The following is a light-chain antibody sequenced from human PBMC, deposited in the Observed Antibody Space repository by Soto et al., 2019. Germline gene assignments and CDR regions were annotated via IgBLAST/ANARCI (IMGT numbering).Light chain of an antibody. J-gene: IGLJ2*01. CDR3: GTWDCSLGSAV. CDR2: DNA. V-gene: IGLV1-51*01. CDR1: SSNIGNNY. Sequence: QSVLTQPPSVSAAPGQTVTISCSGRSSNIGNNYVYWYQQRPGTAPKLLIYDNAKRPSGSPDRFSGSKSGTTATLGISGFQTWDEAEYYCGTWDCSLGSAVFVGGTKLTVL.